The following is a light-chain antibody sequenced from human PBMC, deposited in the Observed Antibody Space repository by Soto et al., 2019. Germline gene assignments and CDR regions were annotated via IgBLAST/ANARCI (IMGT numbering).Light chain of an antibody. CDR1: QSVSSY. V-gene: IGKV3-15*01. CDR2: GAS. Sequence: EIVLTQSPATLSVSPGERVTLSCRASQSVSSYLAWYLQRPGQAPRLLIYGASTRATGISARFSGSGSGTEFTLTITSLHSEDFAVYYCQQFNSWPYTFGQGTKLEIK. CDR3: QQFNSWPYT. J-gene: IGKJ2*01.